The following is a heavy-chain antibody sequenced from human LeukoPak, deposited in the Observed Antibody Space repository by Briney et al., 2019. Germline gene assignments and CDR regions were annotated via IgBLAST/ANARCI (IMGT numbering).Heavy chain of an antibody. CDR2: ISSSSSTI. CDR3: ARDICPSSWCRPLFDY. V-gene: IGHV3-48*04. D-gene: IGHD6-13*01. Sequence: GGYRRLSCAASGFTFSSYSMNWVRQAPGKGLEWVSYISSSSSTIYYADSVKGRFTISRDNAKNSLYLQMNSLRAEDTAVYYCARDICPSSWCRPLFDYWGQGTLVTVSS. J-gene: IGHJ4*02. CDR1: GFTFSSYS.